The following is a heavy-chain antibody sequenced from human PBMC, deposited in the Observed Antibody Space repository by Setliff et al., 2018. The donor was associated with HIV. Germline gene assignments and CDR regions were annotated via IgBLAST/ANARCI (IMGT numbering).Heavy chain of an antibody. D-gene: IGHD3-3*01. CDR3: ARRYYNFWSGSHDAFDI. CDR1: GYTFTNSD. V-gene: IGHV1-8*02. Sequence: ASVKVSCKASGYTFTNSDINWVRQATGQGLEWMGWMNPNSDNTGYAQKFQGRVTMTRNTSINTAYMELSSLRSEDTAVYYCARRYYNFWSGSHDAFDIWGQGTMVT. CDR2: MNPNSDNT. J-gene: IGHJ3*02.